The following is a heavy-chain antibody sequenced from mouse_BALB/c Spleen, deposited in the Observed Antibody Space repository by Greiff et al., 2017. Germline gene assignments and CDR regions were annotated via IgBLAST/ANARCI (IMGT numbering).Heavy chain of an antibody. V-gene: IGHV2-4-1*01. Sequence: VKLVESGPGLVQPSQSLSITCTVSGFSLTSYGVHWVRQSPGKGLEWLGVIWSGGSTDYNAAFISRLSISKDNSKSQVFLIMNSVQAEDTAIYYCARNLGYALDYWGQGTTLTVSS. CDR2: IWSGGST. D-gene: IGHD3-1*01. CDR3: ARNLGYALDY. J-gene: IGHJ2*01. CDR1: GFSLTSYG.